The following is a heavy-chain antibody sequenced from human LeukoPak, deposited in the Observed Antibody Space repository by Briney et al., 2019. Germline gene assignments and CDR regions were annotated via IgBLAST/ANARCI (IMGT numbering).Heavy chain of an antibody. CDR3: ARSESTVTTEYFDL. CDR1: GFTFSSHT. D-gene: IGHD4-17*01. CDR2: ISSRSGYI. J-gene: IGHJ2*01. V-gene: IGHV3-21*01. Sequence: PGGSLRLSCAASGFTFSSHTMNWVRQAPGKGLEWVSSISSRSGYINYVDSVRGRFTISRDNAKNSLYVQMNSLRAEDTAVYYCARSESTVTTEYFDLWGRGTLVTASS.